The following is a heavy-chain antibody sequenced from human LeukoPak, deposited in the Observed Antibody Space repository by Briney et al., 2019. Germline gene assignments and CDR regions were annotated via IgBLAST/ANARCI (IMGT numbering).Heavy chain of an antibody. CDR1: GFIFSNYW. Sequence: GGSLRLSCAASGFIFSNYWMSWVRQAPGKGLEWVASIKRDGSEKKYVDSVKGQFTISRDNAENSLFLQMNSLRADDAAVYYCARDNNADYWGQGTLVTVSS. CDR2: IKRDGSEK. CDR3: ARDNNADY. V-gene: IGHV3-7*01. J-gene: IGHJ4*01. D-gene: IGHD2-8*01.